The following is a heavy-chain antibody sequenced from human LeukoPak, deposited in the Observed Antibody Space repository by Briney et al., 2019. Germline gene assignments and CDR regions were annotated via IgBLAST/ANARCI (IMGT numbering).Heavy chain of an antibody. Sequence: TSETLSLTCTVSGGSLRSYYWSWIRQPPGKGLEWIGYINYSGSTNYNPSLKSRVTISVDTSKNQFSLKLNSVTAADTAVYYCARVISSSGYYGYYYYMDVWGKGTTVTISS. D-gene: IGHD3-22*01. V-gene: IGHV4-59*01. CDR3: ARVISSSGYYGYYYYMDV. CDR2: INYSGST. J-gene: IGHJ6*03. CDR1: GGSLRSYY.